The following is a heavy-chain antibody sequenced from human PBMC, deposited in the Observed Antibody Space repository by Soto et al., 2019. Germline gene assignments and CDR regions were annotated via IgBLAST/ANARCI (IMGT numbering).Heavy chain of an antibody. CDR3: ARDYPPRVVRGAKSYGMDV. CDR1: GLTFSSYG. V-gene: IGHV3-33*01. Sequence: QVQLVESGGGVVQPGRSLRLSCAASGLTFSSYGMHWVRQAPGKGLEWVAVIWYDGSNKYYADSVKGRFTISRDNSKNTLYLQMNSLRAEDTAVYYCARDYPPRVVRGAKSYGMDVWGQGTTVTVSS. D-gene: IGHD3-10*01. J-gene: IGHJ6*02. CDR2: IWYDGSNK.